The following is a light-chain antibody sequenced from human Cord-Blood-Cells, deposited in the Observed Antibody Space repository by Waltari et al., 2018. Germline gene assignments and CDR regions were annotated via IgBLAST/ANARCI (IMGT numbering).Light chain of an antibody. Sequence: QSALTQPASVSGSPGQSITISCTGTSSDVGGYNYVSWYQQHPGKAPRLMIYDVSKRPSGLSNRFSGSKAGNTASLTISALQAEDEADYSCSSYTSSSTYVVFGGGTKLTVL. CDR2: DVS. J-gene: IGLJ2*01. V-gene: IGLV2-14*01. CDR3: SSYTSSSTYVV. CDR1: SSDVGGYNY.